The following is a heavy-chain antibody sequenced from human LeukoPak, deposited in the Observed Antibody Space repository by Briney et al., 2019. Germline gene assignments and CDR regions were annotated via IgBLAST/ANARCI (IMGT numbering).Heavy chain of an antibody. J-gene: IGHJ4*02. V-gene: IGHV3-74*01. Sequence: GGSLRLSCAASGFTFSSYWMHWVRQAPGKGLVWVSRINSDGSSTSYADSVKGRFTISRDNAKKSLYLQMNSLSAEDTAVYYCARGSGAAAGSFPDYWGQGTLVTVSS. CDR1: GFTFSSYW. D-gene: IGHD6-13*01. CDR3: ARGSGAAAGSFPDY. CDR2: INSDGSST.